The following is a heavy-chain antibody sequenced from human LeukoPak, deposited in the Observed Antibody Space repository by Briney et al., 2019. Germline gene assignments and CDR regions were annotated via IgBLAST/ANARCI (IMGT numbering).Heavy chain of an antibody. J-gene: IGHJ4*02. D-gene: IGHD6-13*01. CDR3: ARDGRYSSSWYPGMHFDY. V-gene: IGHV3-21*01. CDR1: GFTFSSYS. CDR2: ISSSSSYI. Sequence: PGGSLRLSCAASGFTFSSYSMNWVRQAPGKGLEGVSSISSSSSYIYYADSVKGRFTIARDNAKNSLYLQMNSLRAEDTAVYYCARDGRYSSSWYPGMHFDYWGQGTLVTVSS.